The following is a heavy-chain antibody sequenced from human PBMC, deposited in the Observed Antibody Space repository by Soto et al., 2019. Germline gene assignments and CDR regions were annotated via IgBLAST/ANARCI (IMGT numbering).Heavy chain of an antibody. CDR2: INSDGTST. CDR3: VRGYDY. J-gene: IGHJ4*02. V-gene: IGHV3-74*01. Sequence: GGSLRLSCAASGLTFSGYWMHWVRQAPGKGLVWVSRINSDGTSTGYADSVKGRFTISRDNAKNTLSLQMNSLRADDTAVYYCVRGYDYWGQGTLVTVSS. CDR1: GLTFSGYW. D-gene: IGHD1-26*01.